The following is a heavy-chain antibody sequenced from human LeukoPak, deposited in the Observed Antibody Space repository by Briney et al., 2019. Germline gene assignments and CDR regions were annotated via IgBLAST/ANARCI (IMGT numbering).Heavy chain of an antibody. CDR1: GFTFSSYA. D-gene: IGHD6-13*01. CDR2: ISGSGGST. J-gene: IGHJ6*02. V-gene: IGHV3-23*01. Sequence: PGGSLRLSCAASGFTFSSYAMSWVRQAPGKGLEWVSAISGSGGSTYYADSVKGRFTISRDNSKNTLYLQMNSLRAEDTAVYYCATTLPGIAAAGPSYYYYYGMDVWGQGTTVTVSS. CDR3: ATTLPGIAAAGPSYYYYYGMDV.